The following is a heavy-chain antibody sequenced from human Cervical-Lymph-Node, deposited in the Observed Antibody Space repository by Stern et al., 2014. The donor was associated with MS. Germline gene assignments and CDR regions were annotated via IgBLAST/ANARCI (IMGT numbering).Heavy chain of an antibody. CDR2: IKQDGTEK. CDR3: ARDYDFWSGYSSYYYGLDV. D-gene: IGHD3-3*01. CDR1: GFIFSRYW. J-gene: IGHJ6*02. Sequence: VQLGQSGGGLVQPGGSLSVSCAASGFIFSRYWMSWVRQAPGKGLEWVAQIKQDGTEKHYVDSVKGRFTISRDNLKNSLYLQMHSLRAEDTAVYYCARDYDFWSGYSSYYYGLDVWGQGTTVTVSS. V-gene: IGHV3-7*01.